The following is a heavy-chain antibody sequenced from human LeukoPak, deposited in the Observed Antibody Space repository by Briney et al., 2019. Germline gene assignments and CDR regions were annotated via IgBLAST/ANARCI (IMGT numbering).Heavy chain of an antibody. V-gene: IGHV4-59*08. J-gene: IGHJ5*02. D-gene: IGHD2-15*01. CDR3: ARHCLGGTCYDP. CDR1: GVSISDFY. Sequence: KSSETLSLTCTVSGVSISDFYWSWIRQPPGEGLEWIGYIYHTGHSNYNPSLKGRVTMSVDTSKNHLSLNLTTVTAADSAVYYCARHCLGGTCYDPWGQGTLVTVSS. CDR2: IYHTGHS.